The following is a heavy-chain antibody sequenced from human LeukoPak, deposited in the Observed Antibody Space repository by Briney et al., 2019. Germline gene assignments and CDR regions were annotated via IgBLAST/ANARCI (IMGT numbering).Heavy chain of an antibody. CDR3: AGYDSSGYYAFDI. CDR2: IYPGDSDT. J-gene: IGHJ3*02. V-gene: IGHV5-51*01. D-gene: IGHD3-22*01. Sequence: GESLKISCKGSGSSFTSYWIGWVRQLPGKGLEWMGIIYPGDSDTRYSPSFQGQVTISADKSISTAYLQWSSLKASDTAMYYCAGYDSSGYYAFDIWGQGTMVTVSS. CDR1: GSSFTSYW.